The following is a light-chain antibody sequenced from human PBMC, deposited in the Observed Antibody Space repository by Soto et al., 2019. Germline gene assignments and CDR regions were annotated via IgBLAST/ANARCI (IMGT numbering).Light chain of an antibody. CDR3: QQYSKWPIT. CDR1: QSVNSN. J-gene: IGKJ5*01. V-gene: IGKV3-15*01. CDR2: GIP. Sequence: EMVMTQSPAILSVSPGESATLSCRASQSVNSNYLAWYQQHPGQPPRLLIYGIPTRATGIPARFSGSGSGTEFSLTISSLQSEDFAVYYCQQYSKWPITFGQGTRLEI.